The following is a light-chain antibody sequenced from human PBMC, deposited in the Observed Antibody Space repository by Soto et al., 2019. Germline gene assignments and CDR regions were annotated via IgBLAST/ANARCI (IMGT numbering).Light chain of an antibody. V-gene: IGLV2-23*01. CDR3: CSYAGSSTFV. CDR1: SSDFGNYNL. CDR2: EGT. Sequence: QSALTQPAPMSGSPGQSITISCTGTSSDFGNYNLVSWYQQRPGKAPKLIIYEGTKRPSGVSSRFSGSKSGNTASLTISGLQAEDEADYHCCSYAGSSTFVFGGGTKLTVL. J-gene: IGLJ3*02.